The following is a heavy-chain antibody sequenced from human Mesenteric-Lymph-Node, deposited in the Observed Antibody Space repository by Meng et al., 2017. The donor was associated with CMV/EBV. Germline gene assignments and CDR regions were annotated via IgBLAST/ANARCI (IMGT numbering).Heavy chain of an antibody. CDR3: AKGGIAAKGFDP. Sequence: GESLKISCAASGFTFSSYSMNWVRQAPGKGLEWVSSISSSSSYIYYADSVKGRFTISRDNAKNSLYLQMNSLRAEDTAVYYCAKGGIAAKGFDPWGQGTLVTVSS. D-gene: IGHD6-13*01. CDR1: GFTFSSYS. J-gene: IGHJ5*02. CDR2: ISSSSSYI. V-gene: IGHV3-21*04.